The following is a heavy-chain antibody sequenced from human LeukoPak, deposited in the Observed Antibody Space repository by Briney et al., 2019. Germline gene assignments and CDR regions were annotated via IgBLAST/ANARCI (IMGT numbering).Heavy chain of an antibody. J-gene: IGHJ4*02. D-gene: IGHD6-19*01. Sequence: GGSLRLSCAASGYTFSSSWMSWVRQAPAKGLEWVSNIKQYGSEKYYVESVKGRLTISRDNTKNSLYLQMDSLTAEDTAVYYCVRISTAVAGADYWGQGTLVTVSS. CDR1: GYTFSSSW. CDR2: IKQYGSEK. V-gene: IGHV3-7*01. CDR3: VRISTAVAGADY.